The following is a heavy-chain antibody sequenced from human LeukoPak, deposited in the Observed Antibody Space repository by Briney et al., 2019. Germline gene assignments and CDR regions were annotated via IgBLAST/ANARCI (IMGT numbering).Heavy chain of an antibody. CDR1: GFTFSDYY. Sequence: PGGSLRLSCAASGFTFSDYYMSWIRQAPGKGLEWVSYISSSSSYTNYGDSVKGRFTISRDNAKNSLYLQMNSLRAEDTAVYYCASSVASRSDAFDIWGQGTMVTVSS. V-gene: IGHV3-11*03. J-gene: IGHJ3*02. CDR2: ISSSSSYT. CDR3: ASSVASRSDAFDI. D-gene: IGHD6-19*01.